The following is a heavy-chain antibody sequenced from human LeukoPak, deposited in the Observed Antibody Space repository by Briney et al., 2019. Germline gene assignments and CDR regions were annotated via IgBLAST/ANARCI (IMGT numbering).Heavy chain of an antibody. Sequence: PSETLSLTCAVYGGSFSGYYWSWIRQPPGKGLEWIGEINHSGSTNYNPSLKSRVTISVDTSKNQFSLKLSSVTAADTAVYHCARRHYYYDSSGYLHDAFDIWGQGTMVSVSS. CDR2: INHSGST. D-gene: IGHD3-22*01. V-gene: IGHV4-34*01. CDR3: ARRHYYYDSSGYLHDAFDI. J-gene: IGHJ3*02. CDR1: GGSFSGYY.